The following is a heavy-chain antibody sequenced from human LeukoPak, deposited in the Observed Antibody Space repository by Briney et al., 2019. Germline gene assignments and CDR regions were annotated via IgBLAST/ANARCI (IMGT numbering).Heavy chain of an antibody. CDR2: INPNSGGT. CDR3: ARFVAAAGGSNFDY. V-gene: IGHV1-2*02. Sequence: ASVKVSCKASGYTFTGYYMHWVRQAPGQGLEWMGWINPNSGGTNYAQKFQGRVTMTRDTSISTAYMELSRLRSDDTAVYYCARFVAAAGGSNFDYWGQGTLVTVSS. J-gene: IGHJ4*02. CDR1: GYTFTGYY. D-gene: IGHD6-13*01.